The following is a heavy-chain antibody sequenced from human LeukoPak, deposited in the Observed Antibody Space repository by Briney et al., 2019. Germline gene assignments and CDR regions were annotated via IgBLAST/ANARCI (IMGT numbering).Heavy chain of an antibody. J-gene: IGHJ4*02. CDR1: RFTFSSYE. D-gene: IGHD3-16*01. Sequence: GGSLRLSCAASRFTFSSYEMNWVRQAPGKGLEWVSYISSSGSTIYYADSLKGRFTISRDNAKNSLYLQMNTLGAEDTAVYYCARSVGSYVDYWGQGTLVTVSS. CDR2: ISSSGSTI. V-gene: IGHV3-48*03. CDR3: ARSVGSYVDY.